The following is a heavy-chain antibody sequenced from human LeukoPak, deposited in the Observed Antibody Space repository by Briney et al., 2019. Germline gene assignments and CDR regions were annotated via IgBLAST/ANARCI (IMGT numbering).Heavy chain of an antibody. CDR2: IYDSGTT. Sequence: SETLSLTCAVYGGSFSDYYWSWIREPPGKGMEWIGYIYDSGTTNYNPSLKSRVTISVDTATNQFSLKLRSVTAADTAVYYCARDFSAAFDIWGQGTMVTVSS. J-gene: IGHJ3*02. CDR3: ARDFSAAFDI. CDR1: GGSFSDYY. D-gene: IGHD2/OR15-2a*01. V-gene: IGHV4-34*11.